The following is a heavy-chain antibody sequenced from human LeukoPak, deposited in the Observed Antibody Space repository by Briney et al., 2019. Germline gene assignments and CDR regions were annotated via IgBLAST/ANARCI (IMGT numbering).Heavy chain of an antibody. CDR1: GFTFSTYA. V-gene: IGHV3-33*08. CDR2: IWYDGSNK. J-gene: IGHJ4*02. Sequence: GSLRLSCAASGFTFSTYAMHWVRQAPGKGLEWVAVIWYDGSNKYYADSVKGRFTISRDNSKNTLYLQMNSLRAEDAAVYYCARDNSGCIDYWGQGTLVTVSS. CDR3: ARDNSGCIDY. D-gene: IGHD6-19*01.